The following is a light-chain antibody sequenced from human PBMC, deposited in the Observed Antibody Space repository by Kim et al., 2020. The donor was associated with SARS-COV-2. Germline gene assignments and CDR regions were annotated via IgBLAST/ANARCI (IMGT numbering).Light chain of an antibody. CDR1: SSDVGGYNY. CDR2: EVS. V-gene: IGLV2-8*01. CDR3: SSYAGSKNV. Sequence: ALTQPPSASGSPGQSVTISCTGTSSDVGGYNYVSWYQQHPGQAPKLMIYEVSKRPSGVPDRFSGSKSGNTASLTVSGLQAEDEADYYCSSYAGSKNVFGTGTKVTVL. J-gene: IGLJ1*01.